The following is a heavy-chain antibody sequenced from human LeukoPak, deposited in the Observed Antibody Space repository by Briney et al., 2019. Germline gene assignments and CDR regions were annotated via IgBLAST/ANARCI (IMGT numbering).Heavy chain of an antibody. Sequence: SETLSLSCTVSGGSISSSSYYWGWIRQPPGKGLEWIGSIYYSGSTYYNPSLKSRVTISVDTSKNQFSLKLSSVTAADTAVYYCARDWWLRRGGAFDIWGQGTMVTVSS. J-gene: IGHJ3*02. D-gene: IGHD5-12*01. CDR1: GGSISSSSYY. V-gene: IGHV4-39*07. CDR3: ARDWWLRRGGAFDI. CDR2: IYYSGST.